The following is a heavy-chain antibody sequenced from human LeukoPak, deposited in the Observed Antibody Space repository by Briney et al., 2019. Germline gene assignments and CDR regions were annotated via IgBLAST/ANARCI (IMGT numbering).Heavy chain of an antibody. D-gene: IGHD3-22*01. J-gene: IGHJ4*02. Sequence: GGSLRLSCAASGFTFDNYAMSWVRQAPGKGLEWVSAISSSGGNTYYAPDSVKGRFTISRDNSRNTLFLQMDSLRAEDTAFYYCAREGSSGFYPHWGQGILVTVSS. CDR2: ISSSGGNT. V-gene: IGHV3-23*01. CDR1: GFTFDNYA. CDR3: AREGSSGFYPH.